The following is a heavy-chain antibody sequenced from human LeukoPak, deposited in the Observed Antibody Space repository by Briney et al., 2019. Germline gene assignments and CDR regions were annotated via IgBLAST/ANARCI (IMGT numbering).Heavy chain of an antibody. V-gene: IGHV4-34*01. Sequence: SETLSLTCAVYSGSFSGYYWTWFRQPPGKGLEWIGEFNHSWGAKYNPSLKSRATISVDTSKNHLSLSLNSVTAADTAVYYCAASLWFGIYPDYWGQGSLVTVSS. J-gene: IGHJ4*02. D-gene: IGHD3-10*01. CDR2: FNHSWGA. CDR1: SGSFSGYY. CDR3: AASLWFGIYPDY.